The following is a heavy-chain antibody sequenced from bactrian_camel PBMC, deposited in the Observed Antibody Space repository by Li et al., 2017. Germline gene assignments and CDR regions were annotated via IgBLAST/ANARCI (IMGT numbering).Heavy chain of an antibody. D-gene: IGHD1*01. V-gene: IGHV3S53*01. CDR2: MHSPGSE. CDR1: EDISTFF. Sequence: HVQLVESGGGSVPFGGSLKLSCVASEDISTFFVGWFRQVPGKGREAIAIMHSPGSETYADPVTGRATISQDSTKKIAYLQMVSLKLEDTAMYYCAAKEGIHWVGKFLFLSYAMDYWGKGTQVTVS. J-gene: IGHJ7*01.